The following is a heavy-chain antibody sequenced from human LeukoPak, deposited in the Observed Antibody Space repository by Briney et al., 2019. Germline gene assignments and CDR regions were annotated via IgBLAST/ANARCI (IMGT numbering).Heavy chain of an antibody. V-gene: IGHV4-59*08. CDR2: IYYSGST. D-gene: IGHD3-22*01. CDR3: ARGYYDSSGYYYVPFDY. Sequence: PSETLSLTCTVSGGSISSYYWSWIRQPPGKGLEWFGYIYYSGSTNYNPSLKSRVTISVDTSKDQFSLKLSSVTAADTAVYYCARGYYDSSGYYYVPFDYWGQGTLVTVSS. J-gene: IGHJ4*02. CDR1: GGSISSYY.